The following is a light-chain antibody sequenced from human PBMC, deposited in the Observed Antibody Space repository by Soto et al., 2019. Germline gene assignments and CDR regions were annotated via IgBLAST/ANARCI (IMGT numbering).Light chain of an antibody. CDR3: TSFTTSTTVV. CDR2: EVS. CDR1: SNDIGTYNY. Sequence: QSALTQPAAVSGSPGQSITISCTGTSNDIGTYNYVSWYQHHPGKAPKLLIYEVSNRPSGVSNRFSGSKSGNTASLTISGLQAEDEADYHCTSFTTSTTVVFGGGTKLTVL. V-gene: IGLV2-14*01. J-gene: IGLJ2*01.